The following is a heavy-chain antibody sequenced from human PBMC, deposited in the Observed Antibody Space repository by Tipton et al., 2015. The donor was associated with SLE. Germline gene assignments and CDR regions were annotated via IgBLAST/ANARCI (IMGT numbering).Heavy chain of an antibody. CDR2: INHSGST. V-gene: IGHV4-39*07. CDR3: ARGGGSGWPYYYYYMDV. D-gene: IGHD6-19*01. J-gene: IGHJ6*03. Sequence: TLSLTCTVSGGSISSSSYYWSWIRQTPGKGLEWIGEINHSGSTNYNPSLKSRVTISVDTSKNQFSLKLSSVTAADTAVYYCARGGGSGWPYYYYYMDVWGKGTTVTVSS. CDR1: GGSISSSSYY.